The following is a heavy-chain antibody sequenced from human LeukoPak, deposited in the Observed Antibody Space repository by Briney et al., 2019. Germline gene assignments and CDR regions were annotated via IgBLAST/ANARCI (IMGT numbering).Heavy chain of an antibody. CDR1: GFTVSSNY. J-gene: IGHJ4*02. V-gene: IGHV3-66*01. Sequence: GGSLRLSCAASGFTVSSNYMSCVRQAPGKGLEWVSVIYSGGSTYYADSVKGRFTISRDNSKNTLYLQMNSLRAEDTAVYYCARDRGVAAAGTDYWGQGTLVTVSS. CDR2: IYSGGST. CDR3: ARDRGVAAAGTDY. D-gene: IGHD6-13*01.